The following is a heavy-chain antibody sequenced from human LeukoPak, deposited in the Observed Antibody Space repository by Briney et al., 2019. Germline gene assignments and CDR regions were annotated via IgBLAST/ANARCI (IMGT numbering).Heavy chain of an antibody. Sequence: PSETLSLTCTVSGGSISSSSYYWGWIRQPPGRGLEWIGSIYYSGSTYYNPSLKSRVTISVDTSKNQFSLKLSSVTAADTAVYYCARGGPRHYYGSGSYYNVLRYYFDYWGQGTLVTVSS. J-gene: IGHJ4*02. CDR2: IYYSGST. CDR3: ARGGPRHYYGSGSYYNVLRYYFDY. D-gene: IGHD3-10*01. CDR1: GGSISSSSYY. V-gene: IGHV4-39*07.